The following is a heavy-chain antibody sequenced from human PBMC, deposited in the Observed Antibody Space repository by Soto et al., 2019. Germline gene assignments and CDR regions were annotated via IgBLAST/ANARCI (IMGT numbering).Heavy chain of an antibody. V-gene: IGHV4-61*01. CDR1: GDSVSSGYYY. J-gene: IGHJ6*02. D-gene: IGHD3-10*01. CDR3: AREYGRGYYGTDV. Sequence: PSETLSLTCSVSGDSVSSGYYYWSWIRQPPGKGLEWIGYIYFSGSTNYNPSLKSRVTISLDTSKNQFSLKLTSVTAADTAMYYCAREYGRGYYGTDVWGQGTTVTAP. CDR2: IYFSGST.